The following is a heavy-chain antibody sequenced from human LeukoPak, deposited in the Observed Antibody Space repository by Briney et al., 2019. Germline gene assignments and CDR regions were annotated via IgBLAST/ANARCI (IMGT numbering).Heavy chain of an antibody. Sequence: GGSLRLSCAASGFTFSSYWMSWVRQAPGKGLEWVANINQDGSEKYYVDSVKGRFTISRDNAKNSLYLQMNSLRAEDTAVYYCARDGGVVVVPAANFDYWGQGTLVTVSS. CDR2: INQDGSEK. V-gene: IGHV3-7*01. J-gene: IGHJ4*02. CDR3: ARDGGVVVVPAANFDY. CDR1: GFTFSSYW. D-gene: IGHD2-2*01.